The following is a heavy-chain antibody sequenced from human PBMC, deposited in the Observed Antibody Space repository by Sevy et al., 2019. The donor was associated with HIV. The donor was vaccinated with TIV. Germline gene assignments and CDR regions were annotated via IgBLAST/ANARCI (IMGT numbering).Heavy chain of an antibody. CDR1: GYTFTGYY. CDR3: ARGDCGGDCYDYYYGMDV. V-gene: IGHV1-2*02. J-gene: IGHJ6*02. CDR2: INPNSGGT. D-gene: IGHD2-21*02. Sequence: ASVKVSCKASGYTFTGYYMHWVRQAPGQGLEWMGWINPNSGGTNYAQKFQGRVTMTRDTSISTAYMELSRLGSDDTAVYYCARGDCGGDCYDYYYGMDVWGQGTTVTVSS.